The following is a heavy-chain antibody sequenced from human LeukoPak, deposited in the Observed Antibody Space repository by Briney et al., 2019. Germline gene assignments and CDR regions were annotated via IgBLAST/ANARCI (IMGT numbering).Heavy chain of an antibody. J-gene: IGHJ4*02. Sequence: ASVKVSCKASGYTFTGYYMHWVRQAPGQGLEWMGWINPNSGGTNYAQKLQGRVTMTTDTSTSTAYMVLRSLRSDDTAVYYCARDHKKLYAYYFDYWGQGTLVTVSS. CDR1: GYTFTGYY. CDR2: INPNSGGT. CDR3: ARDHKKLYAYYFDY. D-gene: IGHD1-1*01. V-gene: IGHV1-2*02.